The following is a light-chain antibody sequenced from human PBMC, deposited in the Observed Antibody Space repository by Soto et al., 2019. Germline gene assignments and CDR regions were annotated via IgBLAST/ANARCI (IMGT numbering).Light chain of an antibody. CDR3: QQSYSTPWT. Sequence: DIQMTQSPSSLSASVEDRVIITCRASQSISNHLNWYQQKPGKAPKLLIFAASSLQSGVPSRFSGSGSGTGFTLTISSLQPEDFATYYCQQSYSTPWTFGQGTKVDIK. V-gene: IGKV1-39*01. CDR1: QSISNH. J-gene: IGKJ1*01. CDR2: AAS.